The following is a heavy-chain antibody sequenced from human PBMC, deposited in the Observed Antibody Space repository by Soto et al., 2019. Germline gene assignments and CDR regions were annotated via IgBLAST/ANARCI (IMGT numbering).Heavy chain of an antibody. J-gene: IGHJ4*02. CDR3: ARINGNLVHY. CDR2: IYYSGST. CDR1: GGSISSYY. Sequence: PSETLSLTCTVSGGSISSYYWSWIRQPPGKGLEWIGYIYYSGSTNYNPSLKSRVTISVDTSKNQFSLKLSSVTAADTAVYYCARINGNLVHYWGQGTLVTVSS. D-gene: IGHD4-17*01. V-gene: IGHV4-59*01.